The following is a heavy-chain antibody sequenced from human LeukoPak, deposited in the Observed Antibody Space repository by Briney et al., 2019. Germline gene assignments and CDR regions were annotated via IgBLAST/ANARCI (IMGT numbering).Heavy chain of an antibody. CDR2: ISGSGQST. J-gene: IGHJ4*02. CDR1: GFTFHTYA. CDR3: AKGPLIEVAGTTWDY. D-gene: IGHD6-19*01. Sequence: PGGSPRLSCVASGFTFHTYAMVWVRQAPGKGLEWVSTISGSGQSTYYADSVKGRFTISRDNSKNTLYLQMNSLRAEDRAIYYCAKGPLIEVAGTTWDYWGQGTLVTVSS. V-gene: IGHV3-23*01.